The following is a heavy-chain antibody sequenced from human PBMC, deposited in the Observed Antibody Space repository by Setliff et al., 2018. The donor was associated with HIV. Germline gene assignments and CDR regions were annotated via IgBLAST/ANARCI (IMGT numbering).Heavy chain of an antibody. J-gene: IGHJ4*02. CDR1: GYSISSGCY. D-gene: IGHD5-12*01. Sequence: PSETLSLTCAVSGYSISSGCYWGWIRQPPGKGLEWIGSMYHTGSTYYSPSLNSRFTISVDTSKNQFSLKLRSVTAADTAVYYCARQPLYNDYDWRSYYFDYWGQGSLVTV. CDR3: ARQPLYNDYDWRSYYFDY. V-gene: IGHV4-38-2*01. CDR2: MYHTGST.